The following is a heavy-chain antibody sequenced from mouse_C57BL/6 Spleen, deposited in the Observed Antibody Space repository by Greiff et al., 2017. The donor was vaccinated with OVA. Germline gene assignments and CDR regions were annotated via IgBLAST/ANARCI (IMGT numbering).Heavy chain of an antibody. Sequence: QVQLKESGAELVRPGTSVKMSCKASGYTFTNYWIGWAKQRPGHGLEWIGDIYPGGGYTNYNEKFKGKATLTADKSSSTAYMQFSSLTSEDSAIYYCAYYGSSYRYFDVWGTGTTVTVSS. CDR3: AYYGSSYRYFDV. D-gene: IGHD1-1*01. CDR1: GYTFTNYW. CDR2: IYPGGGYT. V-gene: IGHV1-63*01. J-gene: IGHJ1*03.